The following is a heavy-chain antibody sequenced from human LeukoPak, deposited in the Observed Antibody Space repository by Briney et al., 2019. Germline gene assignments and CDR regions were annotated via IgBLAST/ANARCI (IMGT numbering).Heavy chain of an antibody. CDR3: ARDGGLTYNDAFDI. CDR2: IYTSGST. J-gene: IGHJ3*02. CDR1: GGSISGYC. Sequence: SETLSLTCTVSGGSISGYCWSWIRQPAGKGLEWIGRIYTSGSTNYNPSLKSRVTMSVDTSKNQFSLKLSSVTAADTAVYYCARDGGLTYNDAFDIWGQGTMVTVSS. V-gene: IGHV4-4*07. D-gene: IGHD1-1*01.